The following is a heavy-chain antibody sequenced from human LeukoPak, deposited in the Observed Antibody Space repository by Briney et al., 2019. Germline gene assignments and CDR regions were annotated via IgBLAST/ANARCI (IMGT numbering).Heavy chain of an antibody. J-gene: IGHJ4*02. V-gene: IGHV5-51*01. CDR2: IYPGDSDT. Sequence: GESLKISCQGSGYSFTSYWIGWVRQMPGKGLEWMGIIYPGDSDTRYSPSFQGQVTISADKSISTAYLQWSSLKASDTAMYYCARLRIGSSAGDYFDYWGQGTLVTVSS. D-gene: IGHD6-6*01. CDR3: ARLRIGSSAGDYFDY. CDR1: GYSFTSYW.